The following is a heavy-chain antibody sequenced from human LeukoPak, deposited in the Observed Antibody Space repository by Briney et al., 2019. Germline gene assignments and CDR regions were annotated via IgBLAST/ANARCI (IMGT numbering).Heavy chain of an antibody. J-gene: IGHJ4*02. Sequence: GESLKISCKTSGYNFSLYWIAWVRQMAGKGLEWMAIIYSGDSDTRYSPSFKGQVTISVDEAISTTYLQWSSLKASDSAIYYCARGHDFDFWGQGTLVTVSS. V-gene: IGHV5-51*01. CDR1: GYNFSLYW. CDR2: IYSGDSDT. CDR3: ARGHDFDF.